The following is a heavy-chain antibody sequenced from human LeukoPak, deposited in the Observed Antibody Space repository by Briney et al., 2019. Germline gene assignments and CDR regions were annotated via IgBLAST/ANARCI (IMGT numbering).Heavy chain of an antibody. V-gene: IGHV3-21*06. Sequence: PGGSLRLSCAASGFTFSSYGMHWVRQAPGKGLEWVSSITSSSTYIYYADSVKGRFTISRDNARNSLYLQMNSLRAEDTAVYYCGTWTTVASYFDYWGQGALVTVSS. CDR2: ITSSSTYI. D-gene: IGHD4-17*01. CDR3: GTWTTVASYFDY. J-gene: IGHJ4*02. CDR1: GFTFSSYG.